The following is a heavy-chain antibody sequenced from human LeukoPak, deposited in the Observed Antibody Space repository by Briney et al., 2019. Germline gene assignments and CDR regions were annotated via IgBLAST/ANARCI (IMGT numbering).Heavy chain of an antibody. CDR3: ARDVTMIVVVSHAFDI. CDR2: ISSSSSYI. V-gene: IGHV3-21*01. J-gene: IGHJ3*02. Sequence: PGGSLRLSCAASGFTFSSYSMNWVRQAPGKGLEWVSSISSSSSYIYYADSVKGRFAISRDNAKNSLYLQMNSLRAEDTAVCYCARDVTMIVVVSHAFDIWGQGTMVTVSS. D-gene: IGHD3-22*01. CDR1: GFTFSSYS.